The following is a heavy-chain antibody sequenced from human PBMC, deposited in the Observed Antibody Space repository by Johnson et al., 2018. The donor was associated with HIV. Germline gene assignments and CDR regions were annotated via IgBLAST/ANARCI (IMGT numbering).Heavy chain of an antibody. D-gene: IGHD3-16*01. CDR1: GFTFDDYG. CDR3: ARDRGYVWGVTGDASDI. J-gene: IGHJ3*02. Sequence: VQLVESGGGLVKPGGSLRLSCAASGFTFDDYGMSWVRQAPGKRLEWVSGMNWNGGRTGYAESVKGRFIISRDNAKNSLYLQMNSLRAEDTALYYCARDRGYVWGVTGDASDIWGQGTMVTVSS. CDR2: MNWNGGRT. V-gene: IGHV3-20*04.